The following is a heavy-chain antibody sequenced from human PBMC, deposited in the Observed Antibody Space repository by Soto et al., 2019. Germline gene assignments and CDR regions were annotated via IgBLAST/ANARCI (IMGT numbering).Heavy chain of an antibody. J-gene: IGHJ5*02. CDR3: ARETLDFSASDNWFDP. CDR2: ISSSSSYI. V-gene: IGHV3-21*01. D-gene: IGHD3-10*01. Sequence: GGSLRLSCAASGFTFSSYSMNWVRQAPGKGLEWVSSISSSSSYIYYADSVKGRFTISRDNAKNSLYLQMNSLRAEDTAVYYCARETLDFSASDNWFDPWGQGTLVTVSS. CDR1: GFTFSSYS.